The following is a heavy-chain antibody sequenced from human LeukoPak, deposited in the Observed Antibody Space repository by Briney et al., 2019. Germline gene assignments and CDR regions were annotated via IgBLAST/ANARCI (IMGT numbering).Heavy chain of an antibody. D-gene: IGHD3-22*01. J-gene: IGHJ4*02. CDR1: GFTFSSYG. Sequence: PGRSLRLSCAASGFTFSSYGMHWVRQAPGKGLEWVAVISYDGSNKYYADSVKGRLTISRDNSKNTLYLQMNSLRAEDTAVYYCAKDRALTNYYDSSGYLDYWGQGTLVTVSS. V-gene: IGHV3-30*18. CDR3: AKDRALTNYYDSSGYLDY. CDR2: ISYDGSNK.